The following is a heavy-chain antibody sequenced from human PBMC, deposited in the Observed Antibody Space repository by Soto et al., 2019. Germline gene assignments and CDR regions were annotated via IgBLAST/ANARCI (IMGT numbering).Heavy chain of an antibody. CDR2: MNPNSGNT. J-gene: IGHJ6*02. Sequence: ASVKVSCKASGYTFTSYDINWVRQATGQGLEWMGWMNPNSGNTGYAQKFQGRVTMTRNTSISTAYMELSSLRSEDTAVYYCARGGCRYSYGYPYDHGMDAWGQGSTLPFS. D-gene: IGHD5-18*01. CDR1: GYTFTSYD. CDR3: ARGGCRYSYGYPYDHGMDA. V-gene: IGHV1-8*01.